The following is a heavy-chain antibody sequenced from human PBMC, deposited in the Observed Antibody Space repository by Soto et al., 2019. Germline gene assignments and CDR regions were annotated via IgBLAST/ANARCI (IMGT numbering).Heavy chain of an antibody. D-gene: IGHD3-22*01. Sequence: QVQLVQSGAEVKKPGASVKVSCKASGYTFTSYDIGWVRQATGQGLEWMGWMNPNSGNTGYAQKFQGRVTMTSNTSIGTAYMELSSLRSEDTAVYYCARIPSYYTSGPLDYYYGMDVWGQGTTVTVSS. CDR2: MNPNSGNT. V-gene: IGHV1-8*01. CDR3: ARIPSYYTSGPLDYYYGMDV. J-gene: IGHJ6*02. CDR1: GYTFTSYD.